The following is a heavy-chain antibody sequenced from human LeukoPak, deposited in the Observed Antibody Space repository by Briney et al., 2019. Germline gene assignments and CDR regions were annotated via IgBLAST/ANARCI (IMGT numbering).Heavy chain of an antibody. J-gene: IGHJ4*02. CDR1: GFTFSSYS. CDR2: ISSSSSYI. V-gene: IGHV3-21*04. Sequence: GGSLRLSCAASGFTFSSYSMNWVRQAPGKGLEWVSSISSSSSYIYYADSVKGRFTISRDNSKNTLYLQMNSLRAEDTAVYYCASRSGWYRGPFDYWGQGTLVTVSS. CDR3: ASRSGWYRGPFDY. D-gene: IGHD6-19*01.